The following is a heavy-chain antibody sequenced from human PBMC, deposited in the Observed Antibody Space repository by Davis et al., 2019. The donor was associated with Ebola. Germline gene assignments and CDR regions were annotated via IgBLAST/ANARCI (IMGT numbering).Heavy chain of an antibody. V-gene: IGHV3-30*02. J-gene: IGHJ4*02. Sequence: RGSLSPSCAASGLTFNIFDTHCVRQSPGRGLEWVAFVRSHGSDDHYADSVKGRFTISRDNSKNTRYLQMNSLRAEDTAVYYCARDPDDYSFDYWGQGTLVTVSS. D-gene: IGHD4-11*01. CDR2: VRSHGSDD. CDR3: ARDPDDYSFDY. CDR1: GLTFNIFD.